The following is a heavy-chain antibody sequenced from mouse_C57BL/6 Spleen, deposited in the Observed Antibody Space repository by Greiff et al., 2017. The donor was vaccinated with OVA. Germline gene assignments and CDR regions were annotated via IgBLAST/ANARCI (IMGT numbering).Heavy chain of an antibody. CDR2: ISSGSSTI. CDR3: ARPDYDYDWSEAMDY. J-gene: IGHJ4*01. V-gene: IGHV5-17*01. CDR1: GFTFSDYG. Sequence: EVQVVESGGGLVKPGGSLKLSCAASGFTFSDYGMHWVRQAPEKGLEWVAYISSGSSTIYYADTVKGRSTISRDNAKNTRVLQMTSLRSEDTAMYYCARPDYDYDWSEAMDYWGQGTSVTVSS. D-gene: IGHD2-4*01.